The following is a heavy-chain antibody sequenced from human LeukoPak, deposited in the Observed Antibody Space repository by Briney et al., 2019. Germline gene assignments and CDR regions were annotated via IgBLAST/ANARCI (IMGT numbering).Heavy chain of an antibody. J-gene: IGHJ4*02. CDR1: GFTFTNYW. CDR2: IKQDEGEK. Sequence: PGGSLRLSCAASGFTFTNYWMSWVRQAPGKGLECVANIKQDEGEKYYVDSVKGRFTISRDNAKNSVYLQMNFLRAEDTAVYYCASDFSSGSYYGDYYFDYWGQGTLVTVSS. CDR3: ASDFSSGSYYGDYYFDY. V-gene: IGHV3-7*01. D-gene: IGHD1-26*01.